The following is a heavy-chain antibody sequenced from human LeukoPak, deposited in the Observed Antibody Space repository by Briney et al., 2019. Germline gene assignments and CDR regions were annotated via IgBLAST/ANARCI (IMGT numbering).Heavy chain of an antibody. CDR3: ATSDVLPGDY. J-gene: IGHJ4*02. Sequence: ASVKVSCKASGYTFENYGIMWVRQAPGQGLEWMGWISGHNDNAKYAQKVQGRVTMTTDTSTGTAYLELRGLRSDDTAVYYCATSDVLPGDYWGQGTVVTVSS. D-gene: IGHD6-6*01. V-gene: IGHV1-18*01. CDR1: GYTFENYG. CDR2: ISGHNDNA.